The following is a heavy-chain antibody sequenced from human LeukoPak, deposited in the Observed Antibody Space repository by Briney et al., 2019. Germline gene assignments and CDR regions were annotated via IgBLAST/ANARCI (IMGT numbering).Heavy chain of an antibody. D-gene: IGHD3-22*01. V-gene: IGHV1-69*02. CDR3: ARQGYLHDYYDSSGYYRGIFDY. CDR1: GYTFTGYY. J-gene: IGHJ4*02. CDR2: IIPILGIA. Sequence: ASVKVSCKASGYTFTGYYMHWVRQAPGQGLEWMGRIIPILGIANYAQKFQGRVTITADKSTSTAYMELSSLRSEDTAVYYCARQGYLHDYYDSSGYYRGIFDYWGQGTLVTVSS.